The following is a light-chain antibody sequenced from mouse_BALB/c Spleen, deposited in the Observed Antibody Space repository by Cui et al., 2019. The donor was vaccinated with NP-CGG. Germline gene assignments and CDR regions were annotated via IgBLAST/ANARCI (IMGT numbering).Light chain of an antibody. Sequence: QAVVTQESALTTSRGGTVILSCRSSAGPVTTSNYANWVQEKPDHLFTCLIGGTSNRAPSVPIRFSGSLIGDKAALTITGAQTEDDAKYFCALLYSTHWVFGGGTKLTVL. CDR1: AGPVTTSNY. CDR3: ALLYSTHWV. V-gene: IGLV2*02. J-gene: IGLJ1*01. CDR2: GTS.